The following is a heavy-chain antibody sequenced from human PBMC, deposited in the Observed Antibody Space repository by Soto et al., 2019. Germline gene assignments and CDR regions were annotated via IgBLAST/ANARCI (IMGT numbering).Heavy chain of an antibody. CDR2: ISAYNGNK. D-gene: IGHD3-10*01. V-gene: IGHV1-18*04. Sequence: QVQLVQSGAEVKKPGASVKVSCKASGYTFTSYGISWVRQAPGQGLEWMGWISAYNGNKNYAQKFQGRVTMTTDTSTSTAYMELRSLRSDDTAVYYCVRDLDGSGSYYTDYWGQGSLVTVSS. J-gene: IGHJ4*02. CDR1: GYTFTSYG. CDR3: VRDLDGSGSYYTDY.